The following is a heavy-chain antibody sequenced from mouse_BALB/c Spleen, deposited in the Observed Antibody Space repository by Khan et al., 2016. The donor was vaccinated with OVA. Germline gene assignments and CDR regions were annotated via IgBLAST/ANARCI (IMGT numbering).Heavy chain of an antibody. V-gene: IGHV2-6-1*01. J-gene: IGHJ4*01. CDR3: ARQPYYHYNIMDY. D-gene: IGHD2-10*01. Sequence: VQVVESGPGLAAPSQSLSITCTISGFSLTTYGVHWVRQPPGKGLEWLVVIWSDGTTNYNSALKSRLTITKDNSQRQVFLKMNSLQTDDTAIYFCARQPYYHYNIMDYWGQGTSVTVSS. CDR2: IWSDGTT. CDR1: GFSLTTYG.